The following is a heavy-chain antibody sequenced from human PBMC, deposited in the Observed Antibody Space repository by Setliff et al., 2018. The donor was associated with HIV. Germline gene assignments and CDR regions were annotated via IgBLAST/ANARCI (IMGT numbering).Heavy chain of an antibody. CDR1: GDSIDRSNFF. CDR3: ARVVDADYLDY. J-gene: IGHJ4*02. CDR2: VYTSETT. V-gene: IGHV4-61*05. D-gene: IGHD2-15*01. Sequence: SETLSLTCTVSGDSIDRSNFFWTWIRQHPGKGLEWIGYVYTSETTNYNPSLTSRVTISVDTSKNQLPLKLNSVTAADTAMYYCARVVDADYLDYWGQGTPVTVSS.